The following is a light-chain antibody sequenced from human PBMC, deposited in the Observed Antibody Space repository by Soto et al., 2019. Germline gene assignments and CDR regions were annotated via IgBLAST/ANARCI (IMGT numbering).Light chain of an antibody. CDR2: DAS. CDR3: QQYGSSSPT. CDR1: QNISVW. J-gene: IGKJ2*01. Sequence: DIHMTQSPSTLSASVGDGVTITCRASQNISVWLAWYQQRPGKAPKCLIYDASNLETGVSSRFSGSGSGTESTHTIRSRQPDDFATDYFQQYGSSSPTFGQGTKLVLK. V-gene: IGKV1-5*01.